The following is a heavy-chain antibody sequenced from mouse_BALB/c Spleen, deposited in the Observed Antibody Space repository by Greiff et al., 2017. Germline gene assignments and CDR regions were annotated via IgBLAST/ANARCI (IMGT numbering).Heavy chain of an antibody. CDR1: GFTFSDYY. J-gene: IGHJ2*01. CDR2: ISDGGSYT. Sequence: EVQVVESGGGLVKPGGSLKLSCAASGFTFSDYYMYWVRQTPEKRLEWVATISDGGSYTYYPDSVKGRFTISRDNAKNNLYLQMSSLKSEDTAMYYCARDFDYWGQGTTLTVSS. CDR3: ARDFDY. V-gene: IGHV5-4*02.